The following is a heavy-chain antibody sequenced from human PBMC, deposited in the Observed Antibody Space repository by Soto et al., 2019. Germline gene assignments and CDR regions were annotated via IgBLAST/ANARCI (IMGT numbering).Heavy chain of an antibody. CDR2: ISTDGSNK. J-gene: IGHJ4*02. CDR1: AFVFNSYA. V-gene: IGHV3-30-3*01. Sequence: PXGSLVLSCAASAFVFNSYAMHWVRQTPAQGLEWVAVISTDGSNKFYADSVKGRFNISRDNSKNTLYLEMTSLREEDTAMYYCVRDFHSGSYFFDYWGQGTLVTVSS. CDR3: VRDFHSGSYFFDY. D-gene: IGHD1-26*01.